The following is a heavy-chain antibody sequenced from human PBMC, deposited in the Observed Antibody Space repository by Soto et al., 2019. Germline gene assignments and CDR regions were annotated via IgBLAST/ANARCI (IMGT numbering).Heavy chain of an antibody. CDR1: GFTFSTYA. D-gene: IGHD2-15*01. CDR2: ISGSGGNT. V-gene: IGHV3-23*01. CDR3: AKDISLGGSCFDY. J-gene: IGHJ4*02. Sequence: EVQLLESGGGLVQPGGSLRLSCAASGFTFSTYAMSWVRQAPGKGLEWVSGISGSGGNTYYADSVKGRITISRDNSMNTLYLQMNSLRVEDTAIYYCAKDISLGGSCFDYWGQGTLVTVSS.